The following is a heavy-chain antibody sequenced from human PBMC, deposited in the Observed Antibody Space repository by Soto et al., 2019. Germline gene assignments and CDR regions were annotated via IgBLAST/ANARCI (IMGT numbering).Heavy chain of an antibody. Sequence: SVKVSCKASGGTFSSYTISWVRQAPGQGLEWMGRIIPILGIANYAQKFQGRVTITADKSTSTAYMELSSLRSEDTAVYYCARDHPYYYDSSGGFYYYYYGMDVWGQGTTVTVSS. CDR1: GGTFSSYT. J-gene: IGHJ6*02. CDR3: ARDHPYYYDSSGGFYYYYYGMDV. V-gene: IGHV1-69*04. D-gene: IGHD3-22*01. CDR2: IIPILGIA.